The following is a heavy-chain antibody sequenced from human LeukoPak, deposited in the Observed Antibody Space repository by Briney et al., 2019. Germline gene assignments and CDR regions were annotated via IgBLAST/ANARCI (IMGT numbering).Heavy chain of an antibody. V-gene: IGHV1-69*05. CDR1: GGTFSSYA. CDR2: IIPIFGTA. CDR3: ARGPHDYGTWGYFDY. Sequence: APVKVSCKASGGTFSSYAISWVRQAPGQGLEWMGRIIPIFGTANYAQKFQGRVTITTDESTSTAYMELSSLRSEDTAVYYCARGPHDYGTWGYFDYWGQGTLVTVSS. D-gene: IGHD4-17*01. J-gene: IGHJ4*02.